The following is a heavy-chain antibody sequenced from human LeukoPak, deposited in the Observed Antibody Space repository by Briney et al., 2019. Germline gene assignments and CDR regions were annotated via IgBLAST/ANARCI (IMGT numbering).Heavy chain of an antibody. V-gene: IGHV1-24*01. CDR2: SDPEDGET. J-gene: IGHJ4*02. D-gene: IGHD1-1*01. CDR1: GYTLTELS. CDR3: ATDPVSGWALFDY. Sequence: ASVKVSCKXSGYTLTELSMHWVRQAPGKGLEWMGGSDPEDGETIYAQKFQGRVTMTEDTSTDTAYMELSSLRSEDTAVYYCATDPVSGWALFDYWGQGTLVTVSS.